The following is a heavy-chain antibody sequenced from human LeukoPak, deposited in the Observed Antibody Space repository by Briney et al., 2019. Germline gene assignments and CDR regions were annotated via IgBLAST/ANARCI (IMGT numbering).Heavy chain of an antibody. D-gene: IGHD2-15*01. V-gene: IGHV3-30*03. CDR1: GFTFSSYG. Sequence: PGRSLRLSCAASGFTFSSYGMHWVRQAPGKGLEWVAVISYDGSNKYYADSVKGRFTISRDDAKNSLYLQMNSLRAEDTAVYYCARRSCSGGSCYNAFDIWGQGTMVTVSS. CDR3: ARRSCSGGSCYNAFDI. CDR2: ISYDGSNK. J-gene: IGHJ3*02.